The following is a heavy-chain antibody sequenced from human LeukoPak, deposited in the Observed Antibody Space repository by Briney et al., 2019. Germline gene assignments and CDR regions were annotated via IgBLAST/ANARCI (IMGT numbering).Heavy chain of an antibody. V-gene: IGHV1-2*02. D-gene: IGHD2-2*01. J-gene: IGHJ4*02. CDR2: IKPTSGDS. CDR1: GYTFTAYY. Sequence: ASVKVSCEASGYTFTAYYVHWVRQAPGQGLEWMGYIKPTSGDSNYAQKFQDRVTMTRDTSISTAYLELSGLTPDDTAVYYCSTEDKYCTTTTCGDYWGQGTQVTVSS. CDR3: STEDKYCTTTTCGDY.